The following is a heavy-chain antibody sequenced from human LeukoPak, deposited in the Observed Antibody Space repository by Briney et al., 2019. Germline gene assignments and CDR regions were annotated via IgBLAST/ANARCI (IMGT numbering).Heavy chain of an antibody. CDR3: ARDAHGPFGDWEGVYAFDI. D-gene: IGHD2-21*02. Sequence: PSETLSLTCTVSGGSISSSSYYWGWIRQPPGKGLEWIGSIYYSGSTNYNPSLKSRVTISVDTSKNQFSLKLSSVTAADTAVYYCARDAHGPFGDWEGVYAFDIWGQGTMVTVSS. J-gene: IGHJ3*02. V-gene: IGHV4-39*07. CDR1: GGSISSSSYY. CDR2: IYYSGST.